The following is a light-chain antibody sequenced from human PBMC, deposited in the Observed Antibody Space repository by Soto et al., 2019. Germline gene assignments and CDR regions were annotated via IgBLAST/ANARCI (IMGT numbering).Light chain of an antibody. J-gene: IGKJ4*01. CDR1: QSVSSSY. Sequence: IVLTQSPGSLSLSPGERATLSCRASQSVSSSYLAWYQQKLGQAPRLVIYGASTRATGIPDRFSGSGSGTDFTLTISRLEPEDFAVYYCQQYGSSLLTFGGGTKVDIK. CDR3: QQYGSSLLT. V-gene: IGKV3-20*01. CDR2: GAS.